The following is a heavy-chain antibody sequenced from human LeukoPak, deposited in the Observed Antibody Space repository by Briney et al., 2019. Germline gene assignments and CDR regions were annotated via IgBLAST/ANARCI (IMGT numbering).Heavy chain of an antibody. V-gene: IGHV3-74*01. CDR3: STGSGHAFDI. CDR2: INSDGSST. D-gene: IGHD3-10*01. J-gene: IGHJ3*02. CDR1: GFTFSSYW. Sequence: GGSLGLSCAASGFTFSSYWMHWVRQVPGKGLVWVSRINSDGSSTSYADSVKGRFTISRDNAKNTLYVQMNSLRAEDTAVYYCSTGSGHAFDIWGRGTMVTVSS.